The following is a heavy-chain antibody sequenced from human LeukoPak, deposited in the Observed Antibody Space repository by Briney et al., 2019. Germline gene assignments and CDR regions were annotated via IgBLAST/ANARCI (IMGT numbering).Heavy chain of an antibody. CDR1: GYTFKNFG. D-gene: IGHD3-16*01. CDR2: ISAFNGHT. CDR3: ARDPPFGGTNNYDY. Sequence: ASVKVSCKDSGYTFKNFGVTWVRQAPGQGLEWMGWISAFNGHTNYAQKFQGRVTMTTDTSTNTTYMEVRSLRSDDTAVYYCARDPPFGGTNNYDYWGQGSLVTVSS. J-gene: IGHJ4*02. V-gene: IGHV1-18*01.